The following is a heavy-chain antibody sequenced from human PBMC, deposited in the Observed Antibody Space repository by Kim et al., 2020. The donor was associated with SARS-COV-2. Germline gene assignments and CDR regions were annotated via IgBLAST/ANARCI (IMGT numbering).Heavy chain of an antibody. Sequence: SETLSLTCTVSGGSISSGDYYWSWIRQPPGKGLEWIGYIYYSGSTYYNPSLKSRVTISVDTSKNQFSLKLSSVTAADTAVYYCASSRGELYYYDSSGSYWYFDLWGRGTLVTVSS. D-gene: IGHD3-22*01. CDR2: IYYSGST. J-gene: IGHJ2*01. V-gene: IGHV4-30-4*01. CDR3: ASSRGELYYYDSSGSYWYFDL. CDR1: GGSISSGDYY.